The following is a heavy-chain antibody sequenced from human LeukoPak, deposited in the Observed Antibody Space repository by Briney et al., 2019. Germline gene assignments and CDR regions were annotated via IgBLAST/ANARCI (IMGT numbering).Heavy chain of an antibody. V-gene: IGHV1-46*01. CDR3: ARALRRDGYNFAY. Sequence: APGKPSCKASGYPFTTYYMNWVRQAPGHGLEWRGIINPSGGSTSYAQKFPGRVTMTRDMSTSTAYMELSSLRSEDTAVYYCARALRRDGYNFAYWGQGTLVTVSS. J-gene: IGHJ4*02. D-gene: IGHD5-24*01. CDR2: INPSGGST. CDR1: GYPFTTYY.